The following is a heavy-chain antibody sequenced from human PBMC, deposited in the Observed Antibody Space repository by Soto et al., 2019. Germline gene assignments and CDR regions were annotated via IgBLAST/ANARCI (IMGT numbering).Heavy chain of an antibody. CDR3: APLGSVKSTIVVP. Sequence: ASVKVSCKASGGTFSSYAISWVRQAPGQGLEWMGGIIPIFGTANYAQKFQGRVTITADESTSTAYMELSSLRSEDTAVYYCAPLGSVKSTIVVPWGQGTLVTVSS. CDR2: IIPIFGTA. CDR1: GGTFSSYA. V-gene: IGHV1-69*13. J-gene: IGHJ5*02. D-gene: IGHD3-22*01.